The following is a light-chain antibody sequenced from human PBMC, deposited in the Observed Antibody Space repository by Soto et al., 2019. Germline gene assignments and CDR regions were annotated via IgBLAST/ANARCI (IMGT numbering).Light chain of an antibody. CDR2: DAS. CDR1: QSIANF. Sequence: DVQMTQSPSSLSASVGDRVIITCTANQSIANFLNWFQHKPGEAPKLLISDASHLELGVPSRFSGSRSGTDFVIDSSNLQAEEGATYFCQQYEDLPLTFGGGTKVDI. CDR3: QQYEDLPLT. J-gene: IGKJ4*02. V-gene: IGKV1-33*01.